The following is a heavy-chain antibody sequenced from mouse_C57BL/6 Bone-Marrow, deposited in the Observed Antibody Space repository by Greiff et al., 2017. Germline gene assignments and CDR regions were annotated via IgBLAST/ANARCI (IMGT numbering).Heavy chain of an antibody. Sequence: VQLQQPGAELVKPGASVKLSCKASGYTFTSYWMQWVKQRPGQGLEWIGEIYPSAGYPTYNQKFKGKATLTVDTSSSTAYMQICSLTSEYSAVFYCARGIYYYGNRSYFDFWGTGTTVTVSS. CDR1: GYTFTSYW. CDR3: ARGIYYYGNRSYFDF. V-gene: IGHV1-50*01. CDR2: IYPSAGYP. J-gene: IGHJ1*03. D-gene: IGHD1-1*01.